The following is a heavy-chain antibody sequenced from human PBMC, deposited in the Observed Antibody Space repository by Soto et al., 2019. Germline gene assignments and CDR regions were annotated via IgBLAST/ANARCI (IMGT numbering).Heavy chain of an antibody. Sequence: PSETLSLTCTVSGGSISSYYWSWIRQPPGKGLEWIGYIYYSGSTNYNPSLKSRVTISVDTSKNQFSLKLSSVTAADTAVYYCARHPYDYGDYFFDYWGQGTLVTVSS. CDR1: GGSISSYY. CDR3: ARHPYDYGDYFFDY. V-gene: IGHV4-59*01. D-gene: IGHD4-17*01. J-gene: IGHJ4*02. CDR2: IYYSGST.